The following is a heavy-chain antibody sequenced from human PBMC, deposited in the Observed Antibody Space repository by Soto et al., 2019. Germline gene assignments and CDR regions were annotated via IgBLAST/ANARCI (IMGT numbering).Heavy chain of an antibody. CDR1: GGSISSYY. J-gene: IGHJ4*02. V-gene: IGHV4-59*01. Sequence: PSETLSLTCTVSGGSISSYYWSWIRQPPGKGLEWIGYIYYSGSTNYNPSLKSRVTISVDTSKNQFSLKLSSVTAADTAVYYCARGGGCSGGSCYSGVVVDYWGQGTLVTVSS. CDR3: ARGGGCSGGSCYSGVVVDY. CDR2: IYYSGST. D-gene: IGHD2-15*01.